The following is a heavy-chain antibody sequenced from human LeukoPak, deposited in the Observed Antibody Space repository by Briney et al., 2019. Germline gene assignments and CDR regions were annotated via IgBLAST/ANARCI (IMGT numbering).Heavy chain of an antibody. CDR3: ARGGLRIAARTNWFDP. V-gene: IGHV3-48*03. CDR2: ISSSGSTI. J-gene: IGHJ5*02. Sequence: GGSLRLSCAASGFTLSSYGMHWVRQAPGKGLEWVSYISSSGSTIYYADSVKGRFTISRDNAKNSLYLQMNSLRAEDTAVYYCARGGLRIAARTNWFDPWGQGTLVTVSS. D-gene: IGHD6-6*01. CDR1: GFTLSSYG.